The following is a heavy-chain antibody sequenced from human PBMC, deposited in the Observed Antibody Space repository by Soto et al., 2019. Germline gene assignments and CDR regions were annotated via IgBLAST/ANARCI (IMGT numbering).Heavy chain of an antibody. J-gene: IGHJ5*02. Sequence: SETLSLTCSVSGGSISSYYWNWIRQPAGKGLEWIGRIYTSGSTNYNPSLKSRVTMSVDTSKNQFSLKLSSVTAADTAVYYCARDLYASGWSPNWFDPWGQGTLVTVSS. V-gene: IGHV4-4*07. CDR2: IYTSGST. CDR3: ARDLYASGWSPNWFDP. CDR1: GGSISSYY. D-gene: IGHD6-19*01.